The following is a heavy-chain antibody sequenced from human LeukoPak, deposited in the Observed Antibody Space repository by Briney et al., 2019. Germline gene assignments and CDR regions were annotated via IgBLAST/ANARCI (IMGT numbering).Heavy chain of an antibody. V-gene: IGHV3-30*18. CDR3: AKDTPWSSPTGDAFDI. CDR1: GFTFSSYG. CDR2: ISYDGSNK. D-gene: IGHD2-15*01. J-gene: IGHJ3*02. Sequence: PGGSLRLSCAASGFTFSSYGMHWVRQAPGKGLEWVAVISYDGSNKYYADSVKGRFTISRDNSKNTLYLQMNSLRAEDTAVYYCAKDTPWSSPTGDAFDIWGQGTMVTVSS.